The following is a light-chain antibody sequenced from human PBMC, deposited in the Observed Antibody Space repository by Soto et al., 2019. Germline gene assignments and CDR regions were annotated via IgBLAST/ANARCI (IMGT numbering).Light chain of an antibody. Sequence: QSVLTQPPSASGTPGQRVTISCSGTSSNIGSNYVYWYQQLPGTAPKLLIYSNSQRPSGVPDRISGSKSGTSASLAISGLRSEDEADYYCAAWDDSLWVFGGGTQLTVL. V-gene: IGLV1-47*02. J-gene: IGLJ3*02. CDR1: SSNIGSNY. CDR3: AAWDDSLWV. CDR2: SNS.